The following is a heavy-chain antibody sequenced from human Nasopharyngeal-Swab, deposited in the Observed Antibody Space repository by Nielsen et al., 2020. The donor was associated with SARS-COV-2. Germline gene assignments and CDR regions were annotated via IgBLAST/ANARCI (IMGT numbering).Heavy chain of an antibody. V-gene: IGHV5-10-1*01. CDR3: ARKYCSGSPPGY. D-gene: IGHD6-19*01. CDR2: IDPSESET. Sequence: ERQRPGKGLEWMGRIDPSESETNYSPSVQGHVTISADKSISTAYLQWSSLKASDTAMYYCARKYCSGSPPGYWGQGTLVTVSS. J-gene: IGHJ4*02.